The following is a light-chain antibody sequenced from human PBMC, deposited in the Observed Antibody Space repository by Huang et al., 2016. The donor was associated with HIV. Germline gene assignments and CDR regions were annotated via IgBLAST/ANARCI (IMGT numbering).Light chain of an antibody. J-gene: IGKJ1*01. CDR1: QSVTHS. CDR2: DAS. Sequence: EIVMTQSPDTLSVSPGERVSLSCRASQSVTHSVAWYQQKPGQPPRLLFYDASTRAPGISARFRGSGSGTDFTLTISSLQSEDVAIDYCQQYSNWPRGTFGQGTRVQIK. CDR3: QQYSNWPRGT. V-gene: IGKV3-15*01.